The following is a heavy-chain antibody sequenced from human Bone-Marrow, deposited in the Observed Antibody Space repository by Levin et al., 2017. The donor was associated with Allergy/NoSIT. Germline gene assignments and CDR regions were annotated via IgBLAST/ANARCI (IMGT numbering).Heavy chain of an antibody. V-gene: IGHV3-74*01. CDR1: GFTFSSYW. J-gene: IGHJ6*02. Sequence: GGSLRLSCAASGFTFSSYWMHWVRQAPGKGLVWVSRMNSDGSSTSYADSVKGRFTISRDNAKNTLYLQMNSLRAEDTAVYYCASSIKPKSAPDYGMDVWGQGTTVTVSS. CDR2: MNSDGSST. CDR3: ASSIKPKSAPDYGMDV. D-gene: IGHD3-3*01.